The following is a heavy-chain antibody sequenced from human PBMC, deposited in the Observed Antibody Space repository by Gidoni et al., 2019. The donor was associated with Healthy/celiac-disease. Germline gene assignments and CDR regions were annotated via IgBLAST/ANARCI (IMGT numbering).Heavy chain of an antibody. CDR3: ASFPFGELYYYGMDV. CDR2: ISGSGGST. CDR1: GFTFSSYA. J-gene: IGHJ6*02. Sequence: EVQLLESGGGLVQPGGSLRLSCAASGFTFSSYAMSWVRQAPGKGLEWVSAISGSGGSTYYADSVKGRFTISRDNSKNTLYLQMNSLRAEDTAVYYCASFPFGELYYYGMDVWGQGTTVTVSS. V-gene: IGHV3-23*01. D-gene: IGHD3-10*01.